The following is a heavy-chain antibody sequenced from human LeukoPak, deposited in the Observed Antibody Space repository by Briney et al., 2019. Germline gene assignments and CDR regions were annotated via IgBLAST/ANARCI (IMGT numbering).Heavy chain of an antibody. J-gene: IGHJ5*02. V-gene: IGHV3-74*01. D-gene: IGHD3-10*01. Sequence: GGSLRLSCAASGFTFNSYWMHWVRQAPGKGLVWVSHISSDGSTRSYADSVKGRFTISRDNTNNTLYLQMTSLRAEDTAVYYCARDRGGGNDHWGQGTLVTVSS. CDR2: ISSDGSTR. CDR3: ARDRGGGNDH. CDR1: GFTFNSYW.